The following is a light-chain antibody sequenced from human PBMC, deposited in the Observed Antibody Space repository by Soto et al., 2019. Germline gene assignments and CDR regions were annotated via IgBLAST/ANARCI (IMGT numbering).Light chain of an antibody. Sequence: DIQMTQSPSSLSASVGDRVTITCRASQSISSYLNWYQQKPGKAPKLLIYAASNLQSGVTSRFSGSGSGTDFTLTISSLQPEDFATYYCQQSYSTPPTFGGGTKVEIK. CDR1: QSISSY. V-gene: IGKV1-39*01. CDR3: QQSYSTPPT. J-gene: IGKJ4*01. CDR2: AAS.